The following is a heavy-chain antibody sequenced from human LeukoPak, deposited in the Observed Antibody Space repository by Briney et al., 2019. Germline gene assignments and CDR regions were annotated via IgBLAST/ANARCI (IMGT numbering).Heavy chain of an antibody. CDR3: AREGPMLRGVIGGKIDY. CDR2: ISSSGSTI. Sequence: GGSLRLSCAASGFTFSSYEMNWARQAPGKGLEWVSYISSSGSTIYYADSVKGRFTISRDNAKNSLYLQMNSLRADDTAVYYCAREGPMLRGVIGGKIDYWGQGAVVTVSS. CDR1: GFTFSSYE. V-gene: IGHV3-48*03. D-gene: IGHD3-10*01. J-gene: IGHJ4*02.